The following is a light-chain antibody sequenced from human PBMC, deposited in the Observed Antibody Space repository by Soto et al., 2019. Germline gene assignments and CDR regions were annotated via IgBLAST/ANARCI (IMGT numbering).Light chain of an antibody. CDR2: GAT. Sequence: EIVLTQSPGTLSLSPGERATLSCRASQSVSSSYLVWYQQKPGQALRLLIYGATSRATGIPHRFSGSGSGTDFALTISRLEPEDFEVYSCQQYSALPSTFGQGTKLEIK. V-gene: IGKV3-20*01. CDR3: QQYSALPST. J-gene: IGKJ2*01. CDR1: QSVSSSY.